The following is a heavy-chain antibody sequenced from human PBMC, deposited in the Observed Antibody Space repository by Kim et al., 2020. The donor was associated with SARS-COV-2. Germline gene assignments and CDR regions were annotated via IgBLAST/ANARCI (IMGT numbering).Heavy chain of an antibody. CDR2: IRSKAYGGTT. CDR1: GFTFGDYA. V-gene: IGHV3-49*03. J-gene: IGHJ3*02. D-gene: IGHD6-13*01. Sequence: GGSLRLSCTASGFTFGDYAMSWFRQAPGKGLEWVGFIRSKAYGGTTEYAASVKGRFTISRDDSKSIAYLQMNSLKTEDTAVYYCTRGFRRIAAAGRAFDIWGQGTMVTVSS. CDR3: TRGFRRIAAAGRAFDI.